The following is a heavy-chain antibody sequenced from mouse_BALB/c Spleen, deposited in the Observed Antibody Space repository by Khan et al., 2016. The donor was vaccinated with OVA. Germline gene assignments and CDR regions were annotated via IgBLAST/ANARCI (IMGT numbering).Heavy chain of an antibody. CDR3: ARRNYFGYTFAY. J-gene: IGHJ3*01. CDR1: GYTFTDYY. V-gene: IGHV1-77*01. Sequence: QVQLQQSGAELARPGASVKLSCKASGYTFTDYYINWMKQRTGQGLEWIGEISPGSGDTYYNERFKGKATLTADKSSSTAYMQLSSLTSEASAVYFCARRNYFGYTFAYWGQGTLGTVSA. CDR2: ISPGSGDT. D-gene: IGHD1-2*01.